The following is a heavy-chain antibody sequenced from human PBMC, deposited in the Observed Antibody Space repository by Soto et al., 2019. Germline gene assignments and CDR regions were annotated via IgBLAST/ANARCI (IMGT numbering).Heavy chain of an antibody. D-gene: IGHD6-13*01. J-gene: IGHJ4*02. CDR3: ARSLTVIAAAPHFDY. Sequence: SETLSLSCTVSGGSFSSSSYYWGWIRQPPGKGLEWIGSIYYSGSTYYNPSLKSRVTISVDTSKNQFSLKLSSVTAADTAVYYCARSLTVIAAAPHFDYWGQVTLVTVSS. V-gene: IGHV4-39*01. CDR2: IYYSGST. CDR1: GGSFSSSSYY.